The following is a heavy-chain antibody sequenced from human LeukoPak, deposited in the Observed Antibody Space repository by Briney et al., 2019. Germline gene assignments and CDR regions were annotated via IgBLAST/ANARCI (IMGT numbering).Heavy chain of an antibody. J-gene: IGHJ3*01. CDR1: GYSFSGNY. D-gene: IGHD3-22*01. CDR2: INPKSGDT. V-gene: IGHV1-2*02. CDR3: ARGKDDSTGHYDAFDV. Sequence: ASVKVSCKASGYSFSGNYIHWVRQAPGQGLEYMGWINPKSGDTNFSQRFKGRVTMTGDTSISTAYMEMRKLRSDDTAVYFCARGKDDSTGHYDAFDVWGHGTMVTVSS.